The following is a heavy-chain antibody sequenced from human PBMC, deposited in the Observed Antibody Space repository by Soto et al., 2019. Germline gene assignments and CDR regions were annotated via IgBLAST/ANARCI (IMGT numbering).Heavy chain of an antibody. CDR1: GFTFSSYG. V-gene: IGHV3-33*01. CDR3: ARAGQYRFDY. Sequence: PGGSLRLSCAASGFTFSSYGMHWVRQAPGKGLEWVAGIWFDGSNKFYADSVKGRFTISRDNSKNTVYLQMNSLRDEDSAAYYCARAGQYRFDYWGQGTLVTVSS. J-gene: IGHJ4*02. D-gene: IGHD6-6*01. CDR2: IWFDGSNK.